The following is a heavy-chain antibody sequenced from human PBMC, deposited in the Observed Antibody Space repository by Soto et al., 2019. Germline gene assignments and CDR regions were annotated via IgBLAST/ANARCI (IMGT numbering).Heavy chain of an antibody. CDR3: ARDRGYCSGGSCTSDWFDP. J-gene: IGHJ5*02. Sequence: QVQLVQSGAEMKKPGASVKVSCKASGYTFISFSISWVRQVPGQGLEWMGWINSYNGHTNFAQNFQGRVTMTTDTSTTTAHMELRSLRSDDTAVYYCARDRGYCSGGSCTSDWFDPWGQGTLVTVSS. CDR2: INSYNGHT. D-gene: IGHD2-15*01. V-gene: IGHV1-18*01. CDR1: GYTFISFS.